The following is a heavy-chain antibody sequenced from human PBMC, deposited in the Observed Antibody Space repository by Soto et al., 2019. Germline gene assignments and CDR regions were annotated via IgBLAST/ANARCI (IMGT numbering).Heavy chain of an antibody. CDR3: ARVGGAPVTTYVIDV. V-gene: IGHV3-48*02. Sequence: GGSLRLSCAASGFTFSSYSMNWVRQAPGKGLEWVSYISSSSSTIYYADSVKGRFTISRDNAKNSLYLQMNSLRDEDTAVYYVARVGGAPVTTYVIDVCAQRSTVPVS. CDR1: GFTFSSYS. CDR2: ISSSSSTI. D-gene: IGHD4-17*01. J-gene: IGHJ6*02.